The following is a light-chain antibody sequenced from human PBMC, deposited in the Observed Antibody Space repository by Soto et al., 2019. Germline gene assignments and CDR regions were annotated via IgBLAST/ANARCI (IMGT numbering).Light chain of an antibody. J-gene: IGLJ2*01. Sequence: QSVLTQPPSASGTHGQRVTISCSGSSSNIGSNYVYWYQQLPGTAPKRLIYRNNQRPSGVPDRFSGSKSGTSASLAISGLRSEDEADYYCAAWDDSLSGVVFGGGTKVTVL. CDR3: AAWDDSLSGVV. CDR1: SSNIGSNY. V-gene: IGLV1-47*01. CDR2: RNN.